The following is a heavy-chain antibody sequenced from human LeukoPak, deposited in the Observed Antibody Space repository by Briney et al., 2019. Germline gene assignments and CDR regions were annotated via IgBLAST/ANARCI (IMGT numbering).Heavy chain of an antibody. V-gene: IGHV3-7*01. Sequence: GGSLRLSCAASGFTFSSYWMSWVRQAPGKGLEWVANIKQDGSEKYYVDSVKGRFTISRDNAKNSLYLQMNSLRAEDTAIYYCARDPYSGSYGDSYYYYMDVWGKGTTVTISS. CDR2: IKQDGSEK. D-gene: IGHD1-26*01. CDR1: GFTFSSYW. CDR3: ARDPYSGSYGDSYYYYMDV. J-gene: IGHJ6*03.